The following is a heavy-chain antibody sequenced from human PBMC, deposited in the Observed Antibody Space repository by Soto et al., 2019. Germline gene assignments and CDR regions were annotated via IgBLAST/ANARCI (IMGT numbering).Heavy chain of an antibody. CDR3: ARDRGSGSSGQNWFDP. D-gene: IGHD6-6*01. Sequence: ASVKVSCKASGYTFTSYGISCVRQAPGQGLEWMGWISAYNGNTNYAQKLQGRVTMTTDTSTSTAYMELRSLRSDDTAVYYCARDRGSGSSGQNWFDPWGQETLVTVSS. CDR1: GYTFTSYG. J-gene: IGHJ5*02. V-gene: IGHV1-18*01. CDR2: ISAYNGNT.